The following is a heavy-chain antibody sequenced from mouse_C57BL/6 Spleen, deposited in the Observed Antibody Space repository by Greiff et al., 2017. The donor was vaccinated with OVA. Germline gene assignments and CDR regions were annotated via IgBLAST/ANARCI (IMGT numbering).Heavy chain of an antibody. D-gene: IGHD2-3*01. CDR1: GYTFTDYY. CDR3: ARWGDYDGYYGY. V-gene: IGHV1-19*01. J-gene: IGHJ2*01. CDR2: INPYNGGT. Sequence: EVQLQQSGPVLVKPGASVKMSCKASGYTFTDYYMNWVKQSHGKSLEWIGVINPYNGGTSYNQKFKGKATLTVDKSSSTAYMELNSLTSEDSAVYYCARWGDYDGYYGYWGQGTTLTVSS.